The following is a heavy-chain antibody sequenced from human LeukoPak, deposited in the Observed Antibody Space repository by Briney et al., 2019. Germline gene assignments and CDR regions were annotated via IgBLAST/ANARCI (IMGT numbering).Heavy chain of an antibody. V-gene: IGHV1-69*13. CDR2: IIPIFGTA. Sequence: SVKVSCKASGGTFSSYAISWVRQAPGQGLEWMGGIIPIFGTANYAQKFQGRVTITADESTSTAYMELSSLRSEDTAVYYCARGGAYYDSSGGVLGPEYYFDYWGQGTLVTVSS. J-gene: IGHJ4*02. CDR1: GGTFSSYA. CDR3: ARGGAYYDSSGGVLGPEYYFDY. D-gene: IGHD3-22*01.